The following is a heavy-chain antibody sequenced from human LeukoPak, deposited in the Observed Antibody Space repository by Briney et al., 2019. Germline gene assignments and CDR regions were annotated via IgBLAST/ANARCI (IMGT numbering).Heavy chain of an antibody. Sequence: ASLKVSCKASGYTFTSYDSNWVRPAFGEGREWVSWMNPHSGNTDYAQKFQGRVTMTRNTSISTRYMELSTLRSEDTAVYYCARRGCSGGSCYRDDAFDIWGQGTMVTVSS. D-gene: IGHD2-15*01. CDR2: MNPHSGNT. V-gene: IGHV1-8*01. J-gene: IGHJ3*02. CDR1: GYTFTSYD. CDR3: ARRGCSGGSCYRDDAFDI.